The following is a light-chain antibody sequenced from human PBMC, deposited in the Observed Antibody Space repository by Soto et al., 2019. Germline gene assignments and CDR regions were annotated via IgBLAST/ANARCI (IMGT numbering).Light chain of an antibody. V-gene: IGKV3-15*01. CDR2: GAS. Sequence: IVLTQCTATRSLSPGEKDTLSSRASQSVSSNLAWYQQKPGQAPRLLIYGASTRATGIPARFSGSGSGTEFTLTISSLQSEDFAVYYCQQYNNWPRTFGQGTKVDIK. CDR1: QSVSSN. J-gene: IGKJ1*01. CDR3: QQYNNWPRT.